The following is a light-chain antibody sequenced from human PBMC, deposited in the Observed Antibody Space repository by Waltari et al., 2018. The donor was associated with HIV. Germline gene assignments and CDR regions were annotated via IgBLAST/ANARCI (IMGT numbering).Light chain of an antibody. V-gene: IGLV3-1*01. CDR3: QAWDSSTVV. CDR1: KLGDKY. CDR2: QDS. J-gene: IGLJ2*01. Sequence: SYELTQPPSVSVSPGQTASITCSGDKLGDKYACWYQQKPGQSPVLVIYQDSKRPSVIPERFSGSNSANTATLTISGTQAMDEADYYCQAWDSSTVVFGGGTKLTVL.